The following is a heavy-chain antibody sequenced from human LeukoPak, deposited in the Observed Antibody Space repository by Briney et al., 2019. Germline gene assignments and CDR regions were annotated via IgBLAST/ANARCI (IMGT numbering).Heavy chain of an antibody. CDR1: GFTFSSYA. CDR3: AKDSREYSAYDLDD. D-gene: IGHD5-12*01. CDR2: ISGGGGRT. J-gene: IGHJ4*02. V-gene: IGHV3-23*01. Sequence: PGGSLRLSCAASGFTFSSYAMSWVRQAPGKGLEWVSAISGGGGRTYYADSVKGRFTISRDKSKNTLHLQMNSLRAEDTAVYYCAKDSREYSAYDLDDWGQGTLVTVSS.